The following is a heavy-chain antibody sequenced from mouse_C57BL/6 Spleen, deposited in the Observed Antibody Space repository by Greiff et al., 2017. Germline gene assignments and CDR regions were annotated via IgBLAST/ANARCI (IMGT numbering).Heavy chain of an antibody. CDR2: IYPRSGNT. D-gene: IGHD1-1*01. V-gene: IGHV1-81*01. J-gene: IGHJ2*01. Sequence: VQLQESGAELARPGASVKLSCKASGYTFTSYGISWVKQRTGQGLEWIGEIYPRSGNTYYNEKFKGKATLTADKSSSAAYMELRSLTSEDSAVYFCARLYCGSSPDYWGQGTTLTVSS. CDR3: ARLYCGSSPDY. CDR1: GYTFTSYG.